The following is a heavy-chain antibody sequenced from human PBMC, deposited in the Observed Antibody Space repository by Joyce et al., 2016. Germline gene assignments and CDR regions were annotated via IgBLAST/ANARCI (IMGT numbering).Heavy chain of an antibody. CDR2: IGAGGDNF. J-gene: IGHJ4*02. CDR1: GFTFSNYV. D-gene: IGHD3-3*01. V-gene: IGHV3-48*01. CDR3: ARDPGVGTYGKFDL. Sequence: DVQLVESGGGLVQPGGSLRLSCAASGFTFSNYVMNWVRQGPGKGLECLSNIGAGGDNFQYAASGSGRFTISRDNVKNSLFLQMNSLRAEDSALYFCARDPGVGTYGKFDLWGQGTRVTVSS.